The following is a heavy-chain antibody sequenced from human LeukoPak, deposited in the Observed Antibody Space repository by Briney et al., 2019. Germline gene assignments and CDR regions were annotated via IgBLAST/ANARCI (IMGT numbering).Heavy chain of an antibody. V-gene: IGHV3-23*01. CDR2: ISGNGGST. CDR1: GFTFSSYA. Sequence: GGSLRLSCAASGFTFSSYAMSWVRQAPGKGLEWVSAISGNGGSTYYADSVKGRFTISRDNSKNTLYLQMNSLRAEDTAVYYCAKDPTAITIFGVVTWDAFDIWGQGTMVTVSS. J-gene: IGHJ3*02. CDR3: AKDPTAITIFGVVTWDAFDI. D-gene: IGHD3-3*01.